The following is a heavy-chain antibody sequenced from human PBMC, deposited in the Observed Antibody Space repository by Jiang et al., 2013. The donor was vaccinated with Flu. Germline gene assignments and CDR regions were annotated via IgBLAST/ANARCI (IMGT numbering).Heavy chain of an antibody. J-gene: IGHJ4*02. Sequence: SGAEVKKPGSAVRISCRAFGYTFTDYYLHWVRLAPGEGLQWMGLIDPDDGETVYAEQYQGRLTITAARSLDTAYMTLSSLTSSDTAMYYCAFFPVALPMAGWGQGTLVTVSS. CDR1: GYTFTDYY. CDR2: IDPDDGET. V-gene: IGHV1-69-2*01. D-gene: IGHD6-19*01. CDR3: AFFPVALPMAG.